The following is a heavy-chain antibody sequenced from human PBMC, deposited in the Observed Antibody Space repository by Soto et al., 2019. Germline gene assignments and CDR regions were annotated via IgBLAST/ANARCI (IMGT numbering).Heavy chain of an antibody. CDR3: AGEPMYYYGMDV. CDR2: ISSSSTYI. CDR1: GFTFSSYS. J-gene: IGHJ6*02. V-gene: IGHV3-21*01. Sequence: ESGGGLVKPGGSLRLSCAASGFTFSSYSMNWVRQAPGEGLEWVSSISSSSTYIYYADSVKGRFTISRDNARNSLFLQMNSLRAEDTAVYYCAGEPMYYYGMDVWGQGTTVTVSS.